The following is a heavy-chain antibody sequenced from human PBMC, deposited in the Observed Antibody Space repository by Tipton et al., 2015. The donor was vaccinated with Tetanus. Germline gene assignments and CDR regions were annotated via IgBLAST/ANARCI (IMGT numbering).Heavy chain of an antibody. Sequence: SLRLSCAASGFTVSSNYMSWVRQAPGKGLEWVSVIYSGGSTYYADSVKGRFTISRDNSKNTLYLQMNSPRAEDTAVYYCARVEGWGNWFDPWGQGTLVTVSS. CDR2: IYSGGST. CDR1: GFTVSSNY. D-gene: IGHD3-16*01. J-gene: IGHJ5*02. V-gene: IGHV3-53*01. CDR3: ARVEGWGNWFDP.